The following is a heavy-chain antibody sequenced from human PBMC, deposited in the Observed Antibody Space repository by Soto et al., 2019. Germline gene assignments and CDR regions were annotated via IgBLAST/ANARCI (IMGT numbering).Heavy chain of an antibody. J-gene: IGHJ4*02. Sequence: QVQLVQSGAEVKKPGSSVKVSCKASGGSFGKSAINWVRQTPGQVLECLGGFIPVYRTMNYAQKFQDRVIITADEPTGTAYMTLSSVASDDTAVYYCATRVIWSGYFNVDSWGKSTRVAASS. CDR3: ATRVIWSGYFNVDS. CDR1: GGSFGKSA. V-gene: IGHV1-69*01. CDR2: FIPVYRTM. D-gene: IGHD3-3*01.